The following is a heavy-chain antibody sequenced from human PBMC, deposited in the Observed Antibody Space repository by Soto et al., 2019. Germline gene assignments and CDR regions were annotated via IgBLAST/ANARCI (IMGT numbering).Heavy chain of an antibody. CDR3: ARGGRVSSWYGY. Sequence: QVQLQQWGAGLLKPSETLSLTCAVYGGSFSGYYWSWIRQPPGKGLEWIGEINHSGSTNYNPSLRSRVTISVDTSKNQFSLKLSSVSAADTAVYYCARGGRVSSWYGYWGQGTLVTVSS. J-gene: IGHJ4*02. CDR2: INHSGST. D-gene: IGHD6-13*01. CDR1: GGSFSGYY. V-gene: IGHV4-34*01.